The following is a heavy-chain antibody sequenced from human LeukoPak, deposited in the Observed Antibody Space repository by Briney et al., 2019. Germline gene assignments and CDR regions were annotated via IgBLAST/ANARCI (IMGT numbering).Heavy chain of an antibody. J-gene: IGHJ4*02. CDR3: ARVNYDFWSGYYRVLDY. CDR2: INHSGST. CDR1: GGSFSGYY. D-gene: IGHD3-3*01. Sequence: PSETLSLTCAVYGGSFSGYYWSWIRQPPGKGLEWIGEINHSGSTNYNPSPKSRVTKSVDTSKNQFSLKLSSVTAADTAVYYCARVNYDFWSGYYRVLDYWGQGTLVTVSS. V-gene: IGHV4-34*01.